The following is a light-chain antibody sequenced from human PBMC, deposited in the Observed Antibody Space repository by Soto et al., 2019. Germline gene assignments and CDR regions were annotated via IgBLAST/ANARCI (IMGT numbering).Light chain of an antibody. V-gene: IGKV3-20*01. CDR1: QSVSSSY. CDR2: GAS. J-gene: IGKJ1*01. Sequence: EFVLTQSPGTLSLSPGEIATLSFSASQSVSSSYLAWYQQKPGQAPRLLIYGASSRATGIPDRFSGSGSGTDFTLTISRLEPEDFAVYYCQQYGSSRTFGQGTKVDIK. CDR3: QQYGSSRT.